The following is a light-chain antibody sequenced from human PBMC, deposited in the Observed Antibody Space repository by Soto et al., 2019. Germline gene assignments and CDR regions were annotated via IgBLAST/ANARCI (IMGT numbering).Light chain of an antibody. J-gene: IGKJ1*01. CDR1: QTISSS. V-gene: IGKV1-5*03. CDR2: KAS. CDR3: QHYNSYSEA. Sequence: DIQMTQSPSTLSGSVGERVTITWRSSQTISSSLAWYQQKPGKAPRLLIYKASTLKSGVPSRFSGSGSGTEFTLTISSLQPDDFATYSCQHYNSYSEALGQGTKVDIK.